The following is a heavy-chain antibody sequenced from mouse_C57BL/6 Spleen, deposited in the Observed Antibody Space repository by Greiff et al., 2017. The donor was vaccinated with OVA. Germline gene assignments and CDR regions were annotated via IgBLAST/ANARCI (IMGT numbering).Heavy chain of an antibody. D-gene: IGHD1-1*01. CDR3: TTGGLLLFDY. V-gene: IGHV14-4*01. J-gene: IGHJ2*01. Sequence: EVQLQQSGAELVRPGASVKLSCTASGFNIKDDYMHWVKQRPEQGLEWIGWIDPANGDTEYASKFQGKATITADTSSNTAYLQLSSLTSEDTAVYYCTTGGLLLFDYWGQGTTLTVSS. CDR1: GFNIKDDY. CDR2: IDPANGDT.